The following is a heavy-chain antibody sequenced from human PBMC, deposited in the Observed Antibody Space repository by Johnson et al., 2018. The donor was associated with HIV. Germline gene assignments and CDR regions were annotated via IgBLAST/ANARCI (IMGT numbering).Heavy chain of an antibody. Sequence: MLLVESGGGVVRPGGSLRLSCAASGFTFSSYAMSWVRQAPGKGLEWVSTISGSGGSTYYADSVKGRFTISRDNSKNTLYLQMNRLRAEDTAVYYCAKVGSGYSSSSWGQGTMVTVSS. CDR1: GFTFSSYA. CDR2: ISGSGGST. D-gene: IGHD6-13*01. CDR3: AKVGSGYSSSS. J-gene: IGHJ3*01. V-gene: IGHV3-23*04.